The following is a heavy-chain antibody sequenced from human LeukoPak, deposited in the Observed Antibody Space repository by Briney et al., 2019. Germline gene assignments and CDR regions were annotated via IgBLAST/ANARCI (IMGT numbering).Heavy chain of an antibody. J-gene: IGHJ3*02. CDR3: AREMGGAFDI. Sequence: GGSLRLSCAASGFTFSSYSMNWVRQAPGKGLEWVSSISSSSSYIYYADSVKGRFTISRDNAKNSLYPQMNSLRAEDTAVYYCAREMGGAFDIWGQGTMVTVSS. D-gene: IGHD1-26*01. CDR2: ISSSSSYI. V-gene: IGHV3-21*01. CDR1: GFTFSSYS.